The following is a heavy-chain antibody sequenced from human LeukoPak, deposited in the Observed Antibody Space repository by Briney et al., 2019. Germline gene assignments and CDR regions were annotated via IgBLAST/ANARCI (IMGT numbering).Heavy chain of an antibody. CDR3: AKSYARENAFDV. CDR1: GGSISSFY. V-gene: IGHV4-59*12. Sequence: SETLSLTCTVSGGSISSFYWSWIRQPPGKGLEWIGYIYYTGSTYFNPSLKSRVTISVDTSKSQFSLKLSSVTAADTAVYYCAKSYARENAFDVWGQGTMVTVSS. J-gene: IGHJ3*01. CDR2: IYYTGST.